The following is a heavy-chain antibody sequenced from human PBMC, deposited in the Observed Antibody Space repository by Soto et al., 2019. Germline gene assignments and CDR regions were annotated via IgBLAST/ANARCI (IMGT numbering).Heavy chain of an antibody. Sequence: QVQLQESGPGLVKPSQTLSLTCTVSGGSTSSDNYWSWIRQPPVEGLEWIGHNYYSGNTDYNPSLKSRLAISIDTSKNQFSLKLSSVTAADTAVYFCAREGGESSDGLYYFDSWGQGSLVTVSS. V-gene: IGHV4-30-4*01. CDR1: GGSTSSDNY. J-gene: IGHJ4*02. D-gene: IGHD3-16*01. CDR3: AREGGESSDGLYYFDS. CDR2: NYYSGNT.